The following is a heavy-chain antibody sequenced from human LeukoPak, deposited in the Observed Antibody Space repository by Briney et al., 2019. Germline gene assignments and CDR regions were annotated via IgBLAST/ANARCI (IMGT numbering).Heavy chain of an antibody. CDR2: IYDTGNT. V-gene: IGHV4-59*01. Sequence: SETLSLTCTVSGGPLSAYYWTWIRQPPGKGLEWIGYIYDTGNTNYNPSLKSRVTISVDTSKNQFSLKLSSVTAADTAVYYCARVFRWFDPWGQGTLVTVSS. CDR1: GGPLSAYY. CDR3: ARVFRWFDP. J-gene: IGHJ5*02.